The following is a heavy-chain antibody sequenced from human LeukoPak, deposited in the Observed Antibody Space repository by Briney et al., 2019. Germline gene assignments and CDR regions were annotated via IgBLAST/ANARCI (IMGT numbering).Heavy chain of an antibody. Sequence: KTGGSLRLSCAASGFSFSSYTMNWVRQAPGKGLEWVSSISGTSCYIRYPDSVMGRFTISRDNAKNSLYLQMNSLRAEDTAVYYCARGVDTAMAIDYWGQGTQVSVSS. CDR3: ARGVDTAMAIDY. CDR2: ISGTSCYI. D-gene: IGHD5-18*01. CDR1: GFSFSSYT. V-gene: IGHV3-21*04. J-gene: IGHJ4*02.